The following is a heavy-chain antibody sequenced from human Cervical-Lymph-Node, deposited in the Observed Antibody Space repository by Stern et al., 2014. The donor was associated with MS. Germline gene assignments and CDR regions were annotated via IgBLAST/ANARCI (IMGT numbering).Heavy chain of an antibody. D-gene: IGHD2-2*01. CDR3: ETRLSIRPKWDQLLADYYYGMDV. V-gene: IGHV1-69*01. J-gene: IGHJ6*02. Sequence: MQLVESGAEVKKPGSSVKVSCKASGGTFSSYAISWVRQAPGQGLEWMGGIIPIFGTANYAQKFQGRVTITADESTSTAYMELSSLRSEDTAVYYCETRLSIRPKWDQLLADYYYGMDVWGQGTTVTVSS. CDR2: IIPIFGTA. CDR1: GGTFSSYA.